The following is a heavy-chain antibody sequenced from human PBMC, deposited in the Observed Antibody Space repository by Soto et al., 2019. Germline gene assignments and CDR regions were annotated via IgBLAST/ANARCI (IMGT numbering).Heavy chain of an antibody. D-gene: IGHD5-18*01. J-gene: IGHJ6*02. CDR1: GFTFSSYA. Sequence: PGGSLRLSCAASGFTFSSYAMSWVRQAPGKGLEWVSAISGSGGSTYYADSVKGRFTISRDNSKNTLYLQMSSLRAEDTAVYYCAKDMDTAMDHYYYGMDVWGQGTTVTVSS. CDR2: ISGSGGST. V-gene: IGHV3-23*01. CDR3: AKDMDTAMDHYYYGMDV.